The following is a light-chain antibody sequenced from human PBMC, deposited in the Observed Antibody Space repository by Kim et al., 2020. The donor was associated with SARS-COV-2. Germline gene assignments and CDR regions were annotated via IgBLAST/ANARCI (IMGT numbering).Light chain of an antibody. CDR3: QQRDSWPRT. J-gene: IGKJ1*01. V-gene: IGKV3-11*01. Sequence: SLSPGEGVTLSCRASQSVKNELAWYQQKSGQAPRLLIYDASIRATGIPARFSGSGFGTDFTLTISSLEPEDCAVYYCQQRDSWPRTFGQGTKLEI. CDR1: QSVKNE. CDR2: DAS.